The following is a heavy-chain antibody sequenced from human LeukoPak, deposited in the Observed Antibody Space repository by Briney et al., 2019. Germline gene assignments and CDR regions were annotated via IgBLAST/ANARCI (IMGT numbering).Heavy chain of an antibody. V-gene: IGHV3-7*01. J-gene: IGHJ6*02. CDR2: IKQDGSEK. CDR1: GLILSNYW. Sequence: GGSLRLSCAASGLILSNYWMSWVRQAPGKGLEWVANIKQDGSEKYYVESVKGRFTISRDNAKNSLYLQMNSLRADDTAVYYCARDRYYYGMDVWGQGTTVTVSS. CDR3: ARDRYYYGMDV.